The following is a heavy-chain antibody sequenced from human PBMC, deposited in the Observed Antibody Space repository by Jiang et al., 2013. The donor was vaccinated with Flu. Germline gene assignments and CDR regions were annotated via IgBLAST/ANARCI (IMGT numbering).Heavy chain of an antibody. D-gene: IGHD1-20*01. CDR1: GFTFSSYW. CDR2: INSDGSST. J-gene: IGHJ4*02. Sequence: AASGFTFSSYWMHWVRQAPGKGLVWVSRINSDGSSTSYADSVKGRFTISRDNAKNTLYLQMNSLRAEDTAVYYCARDPRQNNWNAEEGYWGQGTLVTVSS. CDR3: ARDPRQNNWNAEEGY. V-gene: IGHV3-74*01.